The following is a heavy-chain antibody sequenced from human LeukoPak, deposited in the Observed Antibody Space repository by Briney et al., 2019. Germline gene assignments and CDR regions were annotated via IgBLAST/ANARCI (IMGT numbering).Heavy chain of an antibody. CDR2: WNLKIGKK. CDR1: GYTFTSNI. J-gene: IGHJ4*02. Sequence: ASVKVSCKASGYTFTSNITNWWGRAPDQGLKWMGWWNLKIGKKGYAQKFQGRVTMTRNTSISTAYMELSSLRSEDTAVYYCARGPGLLCSGGGCYRGGSFDYWGQGTLVTVSS. D-gene: IGHD2-15*01. V-gene: IGHV1-8*01. CDR3: ARGPGLLCSGGGCYRGGSFDY.